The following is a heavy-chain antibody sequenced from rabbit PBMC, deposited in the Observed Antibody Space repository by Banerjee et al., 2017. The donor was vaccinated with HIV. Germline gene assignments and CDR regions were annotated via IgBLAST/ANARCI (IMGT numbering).Heavy chain of an antibody. Sequence: QSLEESGGDLVKPGASLTLTCTAAGIDFNSYYSICWVRQAPGKGLEWIGCIYTGSGSTYYASWAKGRFTISKTSSTTVTLQMTSLTAADTATYFCGRVVYNDYYFNLWGPGTLVTVS. J-gene: IGHJ4*01. V-gene: IGHV1S40*01. D-gene: IGHD2-1*01. CDR3: GRVVYNDYYFNL. CDR1: GIDFNSYYS. CDR2: IYTGSGST.